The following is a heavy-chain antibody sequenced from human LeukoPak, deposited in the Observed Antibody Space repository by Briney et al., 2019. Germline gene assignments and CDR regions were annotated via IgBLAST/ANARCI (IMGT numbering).Heavy chain of an antibody. CDR3: ARDLFAVPAATVDF. CDR1: GYTFTSYG. D-gene: IGHD2-2*01. Sequence: ASVKVSCKASGYTFTSYGVSWVRQAPGQGLEWMGWISAYNGNTNYAQKFQGRVTMTTDTSTSTAYMELRSLRSDDTAVYYCARDLFAVPAATVDFWGQGTLVTVSS. CDR2: ISAYNGNT. J-gene: IGHJ4*02. V-gene: IGHV1-18*01.